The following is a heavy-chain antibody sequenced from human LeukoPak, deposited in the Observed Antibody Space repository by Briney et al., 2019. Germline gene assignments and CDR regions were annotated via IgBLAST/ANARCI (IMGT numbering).Heavy chain of an antibody. Sequence: GGSLRLSCAASGFTFSSYRMSWVRQAPGKGLEWVANIKQDGSEKYYVDSVKGRFTISRDNAKNSLYLQMNSLRAEDTAVYYCARNAYSSSWYATPFDYWGQGTLVTVSS. D-gene: IGHD6-13*01. J-gene: IGHJ4*02. CDR1: GFTFSSYR. CDR2: IKQDGSEK. CDR3: ARNAYSSSWYATPFDY. V-gene: IGHV3-7*04.